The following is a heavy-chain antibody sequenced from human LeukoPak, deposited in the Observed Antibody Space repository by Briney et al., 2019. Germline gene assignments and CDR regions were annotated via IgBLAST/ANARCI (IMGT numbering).Heavy chain of an antibody. CDR3: AKEARFRYFDWLALDY. J-gene: IGHJ4*02. CDR1: GFTFKKYD. V-gene: IGHV3-23*01. CDR2: IRASGGAT. D-gene: IGHD3-9*01. Sequence: GGSLRLSCAASGFTFKKYDVTWVRQAPGKGLEWVSGIRASGGATYYADSVKGRFNISRDNSKNTLYLQMNSLRAEDTAVYYCAKEARFRYFDWLALDYWGQGTLVTVSS.